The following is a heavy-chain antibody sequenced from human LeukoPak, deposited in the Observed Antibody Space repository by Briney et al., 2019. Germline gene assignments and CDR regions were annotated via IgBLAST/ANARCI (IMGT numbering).Heavy chain of an antibody. CDR2: IYPADSDN. J-gene: IGHJ4*02. V-gene: IGHV5-51*01. CDR3: ARASQLLGYCSGGSCYDHPDY. CDR1: GYSFTSYW. Sequence: GESLKISCKGSGYSFTSYWIGWVRQMPGKGLEWMGIIYPADSDNRYSPSFQGQVTISADKSISTAYLQWSSLKASDTAMYYCARASQLLGYCSGGSCYDHPDYWGQGTLVTVSS. D-gene: IGHD2-15*01.